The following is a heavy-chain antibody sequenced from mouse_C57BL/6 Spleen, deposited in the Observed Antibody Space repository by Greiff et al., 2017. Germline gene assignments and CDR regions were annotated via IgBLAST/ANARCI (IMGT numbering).Heavy chain of an antibody. Sequence: VQLQQPGAELVKPGASVKMSCKASGYTFTSYWITWVKQRPGQGLEWIGDIYPGSGSTNYTEKFKSKATLTVATSSSTAYMQLSSLTSEDSAVYYCANRSSYYAMDYWGQGTSVTVSS. V-gene: IGHV1-55*01. CDR1: GYTFTSYW. CDR3: ANRSSYYAMDY. D-gene: IGHD1-1*01. J-gene: IGHJ4*01. CDR2: IYPGSGST.